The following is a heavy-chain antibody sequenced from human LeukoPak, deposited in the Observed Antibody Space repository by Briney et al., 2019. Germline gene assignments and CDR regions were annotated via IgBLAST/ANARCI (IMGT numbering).Heavy chain of an antibody. CDR1: GGSISSYY. J-gene: IGHJ4*02. CDR2: IYTSGST. Sequence: PSETLSLTCTVSGGSISSYYWSWIRQPAGKGLEWIGRIYTSGSTNYNPSLKSRVTMSVDTSKNQFSLKLSSVTAADTAVYYCARRPPGWELPNYFDYWGQGTLVTVSS. CDR3: ARRPPGWELPNYFDY. V-gene: IGHV4-4*07. D-gene: IGHD1-26*01.